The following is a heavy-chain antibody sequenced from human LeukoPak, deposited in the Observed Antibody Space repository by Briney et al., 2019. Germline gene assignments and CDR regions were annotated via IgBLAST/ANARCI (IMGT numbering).Heavy chain of an antibody. V-gene: IGHV1-18*01. CDR2: ISAYNGKT. Sequence: ASVKVSCKASGYTFTSYGISWVRQAPGQGLEWMGWISAYNGKTNHAQNFQGRVTMTPDTSTSTAYMELRSLRSDGTAVYYCARDGKQQLGFDYWGQGTLVSVSS. J-gene: IGHJ4*02. CDR3: ARDGKQQLGFDY. CDR1: GYTFTSYG. D-gene: IGHD6-13*01.